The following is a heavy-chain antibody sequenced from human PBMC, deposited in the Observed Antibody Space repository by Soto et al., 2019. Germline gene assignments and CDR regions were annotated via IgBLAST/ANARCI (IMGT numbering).Heavy chain of an antibody. CDR2: IDPGRDTT. D-gene: IGHD1-26*01. Sequence: QVQLVQSGPEVKKPGASVKVSCEASGDTFSNYYIHWIRQAPGQGLEWMGIIDPGRDTTTYAQKLQGRVTMTRDTSTSTVYMELSSLTSEDTAVYYCARAGDNSGYYDYWGRGTLVTVSS. CDR1: GDTFSNYY. V-gene: IGHV1-46*04. J-gene: IGHJ4*02. CDR3: ARAGDNSGYYDY.